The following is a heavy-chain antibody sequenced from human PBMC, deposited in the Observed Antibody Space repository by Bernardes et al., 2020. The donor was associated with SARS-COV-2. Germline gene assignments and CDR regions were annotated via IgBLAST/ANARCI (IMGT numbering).Heavy chain of an antibody. J-gene: IGHJ6*02. Sequence: SLKISCKGSDYTFTNYWIGWVRQMPWKGLEWMGIIYPGDSDTKYSPSFQGRVTISADKSVNTAYLQWSSLKASDTAIYYCARRRYGDFGVDVWGQGTTVTVSS. V-gene: IGHV5-51*01. CDR2: IYPGDSDT. CDR3: ARRRYGDFGVDV. CDR1: DYTFTNYW. D-gene: IGHD4-17*01.